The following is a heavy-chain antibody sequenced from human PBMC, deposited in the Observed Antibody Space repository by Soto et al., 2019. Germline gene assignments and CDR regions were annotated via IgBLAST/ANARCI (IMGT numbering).Heavy chain of an antibody. D-gene: IGHD2-8*01. Sequence: GGSLRLSCGASGFTFSDYYMTWIRQAPGKGLEWLSYISGSISFTNYADSVKGRFTISRDNAKNSLYLQMSSLRAEDTAVYYCARWWMYAPRFDPWGQGTLVTVSS. CDR1: GFTFSDYY. V-gene: IGHV3-11*03. J-gene: IGHJ5*02. CDR2: ISGSISFT. CDR3: ARWWMYAPRFDP.